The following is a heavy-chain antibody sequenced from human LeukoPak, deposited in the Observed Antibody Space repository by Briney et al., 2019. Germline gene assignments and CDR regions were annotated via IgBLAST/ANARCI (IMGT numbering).Heavy chain of an antibody. V-gene: IGHV3-74*01. Sequence: GGSLRLSCAAAGCTFSSYWMHWVRQAPGKGLVWVSRINSDGSSTSYADSVKGRFTISRDNAKNTLYLQMNSLRAEDTAVYYCARVGGYYDSSGYYYNAFDIWGQGTMVTVSS. CDR3: ARVGGYYDSSGYYYNAFDI. D-gene: IGHD3-22*01. CDR1: GCTFSSYW. J-gene: IGHJ3*02. CDR2: INSDGSST.